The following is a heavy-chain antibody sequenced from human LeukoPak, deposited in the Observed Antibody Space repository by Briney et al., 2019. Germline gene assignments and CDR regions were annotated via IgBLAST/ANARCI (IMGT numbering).Heavy chain of an antibody. CDR3: ARTRTYDFWSGYWVFAAFDI. V-gene: IGHV3-33*01. Sequence: PGGSLRLSCAASGFTFTSYGMHWVRQAPGKGLEWVAVIWYDGSNKYYADSVKGRFTISRDNSKNTLYLQMNSLRAEDTAVYYCARTRTYDFWSGYWVFAAFDIWGQGTMVTVSS. J-gene: IGHJ3*02. CDR2: IWYDGSNK. CDR1: GFTFTSYG. D-gene: IGHD3-3*01.